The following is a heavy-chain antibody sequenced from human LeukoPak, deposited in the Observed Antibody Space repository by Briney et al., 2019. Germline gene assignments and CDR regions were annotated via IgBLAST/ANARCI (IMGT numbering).Heavy chain of an antibody. J-gene: IGHJ4*02. CDR3: ATDKCTGCRGRYFR. CDR1: RYTLTELS. V-gene: IGHV1-24*01. CDR2: FDPEDGET. Sequence: ASVKASCKVSRYTLTELSMHWVRQAPGKGLEWMGGFDPEDGETIYASKFQGRVTMTEDTSTDTAYMELSSLRSEDTAVYYCATDKCTGCRGRYFRWGQGTLVTVSS. D-gene: IGHD3-9*01.